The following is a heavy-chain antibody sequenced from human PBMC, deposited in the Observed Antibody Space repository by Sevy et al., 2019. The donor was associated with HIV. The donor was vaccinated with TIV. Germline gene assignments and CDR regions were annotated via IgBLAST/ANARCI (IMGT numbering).Heavy chain of an antibody. CDR1: GFTLSSYG. Sequence: GGSLRLSCAASGFTLSSYGMHWVRQAPGKGLEWVAVIRYDGSNKYYADYVKGPFTISRDNSKNTLFLQMNSLGADDTAVYYCARDRLGIAISAEWGGGMDVWGQGTTVTVSS. CDR2: IRYDGSNK. V-gene: IGHV3-33*01. D-gene: IGHD3-3*01. J-gene: IGHJ6*02. CDR3: ARDRLGIAISAEWGGGMDV.